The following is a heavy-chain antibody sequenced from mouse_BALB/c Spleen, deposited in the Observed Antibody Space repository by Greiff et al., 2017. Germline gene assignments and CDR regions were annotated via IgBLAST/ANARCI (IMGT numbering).Heavy chain of an antibody. Sequence: EVNVVESGGGLVQPGGSLKLSCAASGFTFSSYGMSWVRQTPDKRLELVATINSNGGSTYYPDSVKGRFTISRDNAKNTLYLQMSSLKSEDTAMYYCARKGSRYFDVWGAGTTVTVSS. CDR3: ARKGSRYFDV. CDR2: INSNGGST. J-gene: IGHJ1*01. CDR1: GFTFSSYG. V-gene: IGHV5-6-3*01.